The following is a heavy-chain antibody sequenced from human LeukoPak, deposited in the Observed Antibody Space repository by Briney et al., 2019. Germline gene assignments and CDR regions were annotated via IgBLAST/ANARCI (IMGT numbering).Heavy chain of an antibody. CDR2: IYYSGST. Sequence: SETLSLTCTVSGGSISSSSYYWGWIRQPPGKGLEWIGSIYYSGSTYYNPSLKSRVTISVDTSKNQFSLKLSSVTAADTAVYYCAREMGYYYDSSGYYLDYWGQGTLVTVSS. CDR1: GGSISSSSYY. CDR3: AREMGYYYDSSGYYLDY. V-gene: IGHV4-39*07. D-gene: IGHD3-22*01. J-gene: IGHJ4*02.